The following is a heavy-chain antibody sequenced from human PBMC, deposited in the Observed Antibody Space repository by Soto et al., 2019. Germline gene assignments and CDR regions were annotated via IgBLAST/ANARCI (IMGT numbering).Heavy chain of an antibody. D-gene: IGHD3-3*01. CDR3: AIGPNDFWSGYYTVSVRYYYYGMDV. Sequence: QVQLVQSGAEVKKPGSSVKVSCKASGGTFSSYAISWVRQAPGQGLEWMGGIIPIFGTANYAQKFQGRVTITADESTSTAYMELSSLRSEDTAVYYCAIGPNDFWSGYYTVSVRYYYYGMDVWGQGTTVTVSS. CDR2: IIPIFGTA. CDR1: GGTFSSYA. V-gene: IGHV1-69*01. J-gene: IGHJ6*02.